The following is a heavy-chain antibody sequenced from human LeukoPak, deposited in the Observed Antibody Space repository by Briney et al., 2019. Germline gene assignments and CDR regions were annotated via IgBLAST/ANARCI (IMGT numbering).Heavy chain of an antibody. V-gene: IGHV4-39*01. Sequence: PSETLSLTCTVSGGSISSSSYYWGWIRQPPGKGLEWIGSIYYSGSTYYNPSLKSRVTISVDTSKNQFSLKLSSVTAADTAVYYCARSARWYYYMDVWGKGTTVTISS. CDR1: GGSISSSSYY. CDR3: ARSARWYYYMDV. CDR2: IYYSGST. D-gene: IGHD4/OR15-4a*01. J-gene: IGHJ6*03.